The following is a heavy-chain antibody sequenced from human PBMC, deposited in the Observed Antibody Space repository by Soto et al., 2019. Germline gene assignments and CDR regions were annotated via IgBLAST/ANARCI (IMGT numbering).Heavy chain of an antibody. CDR3: TRDGNVDTAMVTLIHDY. V-gene: IGHV3-49*03. D-gene: IGHD5-18*01. CDR2: IRSKAYGGTT. J-gene: IGHJ4*02. CDR1: GFTFGDYA. Sequence: GGSLRLSCTASGFTFGDYAMSWFRQAPGKGLEWVGFIRSKAYGGTTEYAASVKGRCTISRDDSKSIAYLQMSSLKTEDTAVYYCTRDGNVDTAMVTLIHDYWGQGTLGTVSS.